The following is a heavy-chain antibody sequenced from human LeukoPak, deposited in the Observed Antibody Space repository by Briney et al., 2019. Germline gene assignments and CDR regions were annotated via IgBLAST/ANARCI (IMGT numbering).Heavy chain of an antibody. CDR2: ISYDGSDK. Sequence: PGGSLRLSCAASGFTFSSYGMHWVRQAPGKGLEWVAVISYDGSDKYYADSVKGRFTISRDNSKNTLYLQMNSLRAEDTAVYYCAKEGSDYYVSSGYYDFDYWGQGTLVTVSS. D-gene: IGHD3-22*01. V-gene: IGHV3-30*18. J-gene: IGHJ4*02. CDR3: AKEGSDYYVSSGYYDFDY. CDR1: GFTFSSYG.